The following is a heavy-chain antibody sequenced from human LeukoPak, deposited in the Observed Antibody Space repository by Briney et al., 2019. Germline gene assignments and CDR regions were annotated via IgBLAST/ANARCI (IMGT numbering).Heavy chain of an antibody. CDR3: ARDYWRSIDH. Sequence: PGGSLRLSCVVSGLTFSNYWMIWVRQAPGKGLESVAIVNEDGSAKYYLDSVEGRFTISRDNARNSLYLEMNSLRAEDTAVYYCARDYWRSIDHWGQGTLVTVSS. V-gene: IGHV3-7*01. J-gene: IGHJ4*02. D-gene: IGHD1-1*01. CDR1: GLTFSNYW. CDR2: VNEDGSAK.